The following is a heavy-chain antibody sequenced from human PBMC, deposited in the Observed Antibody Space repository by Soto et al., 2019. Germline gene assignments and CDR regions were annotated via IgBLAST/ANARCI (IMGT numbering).Heavy chain of an antibody. CDR2: INHSGST. D-gene: IGHD3-3*01. CDR3: ARTRITIFGVVMAFDY. J-gene: IGHJ4*02. CDR1: GGSFSGYY. V-gene: IGHV4-34*01. Sequence: SQTLSLTCAVYGGSFSGYYWSWIRQPPGKGLEWIGEINHSGSTNYNPSLKSRVTISVDTSKNPFSLKLSSVTAADTAVYYCARTRITIFGVVMAFDYWGQGTLVTVSS.